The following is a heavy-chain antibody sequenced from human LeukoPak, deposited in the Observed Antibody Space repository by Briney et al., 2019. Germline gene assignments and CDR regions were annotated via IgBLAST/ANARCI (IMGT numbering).Heavy chain of an antibody. V-gene: IGHV3-21*01. CDR3: AGGYYYDSSGTERLNWFDP. Sequence: PGGSLRLSCAASGFTFSSYSMNWVRQAPGKGLEWVSSISSSSSYIYYADSVKGRFTISRDNAKNSLYLQMNSLRAEDTAVYYCAGGYYYDSSGTERLNWFDPWGQGTLVTVSS. CDR2: ISSSSSYI. D-gene: IGHD3-22*01. CDR1: GFTFSSYS. J-gene: IGHJ5*02.